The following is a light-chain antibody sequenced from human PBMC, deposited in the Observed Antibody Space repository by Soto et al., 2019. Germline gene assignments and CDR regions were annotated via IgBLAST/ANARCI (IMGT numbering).Light chain of an antibody. V-gene: IGLV2-14*01. Sequence: QSALTQPASVSGSPGQSITISCTGTTSDVGGYNYVSWFQQYPGKAPKLKIYEVSNRPSGVSNRFSGSKSGNTASLTSSDLQAEDEADYYCTSYTSSCTLLFGGGTKLTVL. CDR2: EVS. CDR1: TSDVGGYNY. CDR3: TSYTSSCTLL. J-gene: IGLJ3*02.